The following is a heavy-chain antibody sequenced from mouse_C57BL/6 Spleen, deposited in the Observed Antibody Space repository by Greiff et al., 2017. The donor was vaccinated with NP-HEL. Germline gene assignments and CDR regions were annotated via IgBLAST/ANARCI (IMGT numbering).Heavy chain of an antibody. CDR3: ARRNYVDYFDY. CDR2: ISSGGSYT. CDR1: GFTFSSYG. V-gene: IGHV5-6*02. J-gene: IGHJ2*01. Sequence: EVNVVESGGDLVKPGGSLKLSCAASGFTFSSYGMSWVRQTPDKRLEWVATISSGGSYTYYPDSVKGRFTISRDNAKNTLYLQMSSLKSEDTAMYYCARRNYVDYFDYWGQGTTLTVSS. D-gene: IGHD2-1*01.